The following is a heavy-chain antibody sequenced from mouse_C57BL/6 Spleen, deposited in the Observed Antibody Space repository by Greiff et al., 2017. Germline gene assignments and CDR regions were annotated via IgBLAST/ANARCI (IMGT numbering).Heavy chain of an antibody. CDR3: ARDRDAMDY. CDR2: ISDGGSYT. CDR1: GFTFSSYA. J-gene: IGHJ4*01. D-gene: IGHD3-1*01. Sequence: DVQLVESGGGLVKPGGSLKLSCAASGFTFSSYAMSWVRQTPEKRLEWVATISDGGSYTYYPDNVKGRFTISRDNAKNNLYLQMSHLKSEDTAMYYCARDRDAMDYWGQGTSVTVSS. V-gene: IGHV5-4*01.